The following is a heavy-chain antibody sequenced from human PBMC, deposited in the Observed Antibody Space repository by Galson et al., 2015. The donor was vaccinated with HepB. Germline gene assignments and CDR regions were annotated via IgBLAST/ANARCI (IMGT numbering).Heavy chain of an antibody. CDR2: IYHSGST. Sequence: ETLSLTCAVSGGSISSSNWWSWVRQPPGKGLEWIGEIYHSGSTNYNPSLKSRVTISVDKSKNQFSLKLSSVTAADTAVYYCARDAAAVWGATTGHDAFDIWGQGTMVTVSS. CDR1: GGSISSSNW. J-gene: IGHJ3*02. V-gene: IGHV4-4*02. D-gene: IGHD1-26*01. CDR3: ARDAAAVWGATTGHDAFDI.